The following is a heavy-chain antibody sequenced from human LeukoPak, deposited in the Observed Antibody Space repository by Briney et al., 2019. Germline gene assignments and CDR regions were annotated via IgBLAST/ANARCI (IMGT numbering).Heavy chain of an antibody. V-gene: IGHV1-18*01. Sequence: ASVKVSCKASGYTFTRYGISWVRQDPGQGLEWMGWISADSGDTRYAQNLQGRVTMTTDTSTHTAYMELRSLRSDDTAVYYCARDWATGYNWFDPWGQGTLVIVSS. CDR2: ISADSGDT. D-gene: IGHD5-12*01. J-gene: IGHJ5*02. CDR3: ARDWATGYNWFDP. CDR1: GYTFTRYG.